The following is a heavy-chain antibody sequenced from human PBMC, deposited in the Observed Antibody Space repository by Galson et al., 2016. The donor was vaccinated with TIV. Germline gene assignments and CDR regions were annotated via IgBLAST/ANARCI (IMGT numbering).Heavy chain of an antibody. J-gene: IGHJ6*02. Sequence: SVKVSCKASGGIFSGYAINWVRQAPGQGLEWMGRIISIFRTAKYAEKFQGRVTITPDDSTNTVHMELRSLKAEDTAGYYCARRTDGHLYDYYGMDVWGQGTTVIVSS. D-gene: IGHD5-24*01. CDR2: IISIFRTA. V-gene: IGHV1-69*13. CDR1: GGIFSGYA. CDR3: ARRTDGHLYDYYGMDV.